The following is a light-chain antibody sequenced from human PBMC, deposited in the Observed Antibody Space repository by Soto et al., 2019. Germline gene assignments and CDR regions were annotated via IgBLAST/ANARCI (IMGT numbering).Light chain of an antibody. J-gene: IGKJ4*02. CDR2: AAS. Sequence: DIQMTQSPSSLSASVGDRVTITCRASQGISNYLAWYQEKPGKVPKLLIYAASTLQTGVPSRFSGSGYGTDFTLTISSLQPEDGATYYCQKYNSAPLTFGGGTKVEIK. V-gene: IGKV1-27*01. CDR3: QKYNSAPLT. CDR1: QGISNY.